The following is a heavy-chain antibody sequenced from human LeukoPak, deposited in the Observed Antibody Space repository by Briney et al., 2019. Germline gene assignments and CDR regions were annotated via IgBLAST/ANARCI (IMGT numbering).Heavy chain of an antibody. D-gene: IGHD6-19*01. Sequence: GGSLRLSCAASGFTFSSYTMNWVRQAPGKGLDWVSYISSTSSTIYYADSVKGRFTIFRDNAKNSLYLQMNSLRDEDTAVYYCARRIAVAGTFFDYWGQGTLVTVSS. CDR1: GFTFSSYT. CDR3: ARRIAVAGTFFDY. V-gene: IGHV3-48*02. CDR2: ISSTSSTI. J-gene: IGHJ4*02.